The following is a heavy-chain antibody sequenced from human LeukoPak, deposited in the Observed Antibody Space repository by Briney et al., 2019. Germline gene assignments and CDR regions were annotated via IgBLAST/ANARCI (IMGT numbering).Heavy chain of an antibody. CDR3: ARSPIVVVPTAHDAFDI. CDR1: GYTFTGYY. V-gene: IGHV1-2*02. Sequence: ASVKVSCKTSGYTFTGYYMHWVRQAPGQGLEWMGWINPNSGGTKYTQKFQGRVTMTRDMSISTAYMELSSLRSDDTAEYYCARSPIVVVPTAHDAFDIWGQGTMVTVSS. J-gene: IGHJ3*02. CDR2: INPNSGGT. D-gene: IGHD2-2*01.